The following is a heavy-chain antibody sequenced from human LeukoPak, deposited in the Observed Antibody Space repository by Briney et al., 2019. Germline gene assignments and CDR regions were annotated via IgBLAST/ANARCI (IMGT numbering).Heavy chain of an antibody. CDR3: ARVGVVVPAATGGWFDP. J-gene: IGHJ5*02. V-gene: IGHV3-48*03. Sequence: GGSLRLSCAASGFTFSSYEMNWVRQAPGKGLEWVSYISSSGSTIYYADSVKGRFTISRDNAKNSLYLQMNSLRAEDTAVYYCARVGVVVPAATGGWFDPWGQGTLVTVSS. CDR2: ISSSGSTI. CDR1: GFTFSSYE. D-gene: IGHD2-2*01.